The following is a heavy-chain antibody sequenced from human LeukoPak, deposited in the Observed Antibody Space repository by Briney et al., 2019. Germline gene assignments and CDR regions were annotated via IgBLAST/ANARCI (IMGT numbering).Heavy chain of an antibody. CDR1: GGSIRSGSYY. CDR2: IYTSGST. CDR3: ARARPVLLWFGRPRYYFDY. V-gene: IGHV4-61*02. Sequence: PSETLSLTCTVSGGSIRSGSYYWSWIRQPAGKGLEWIGRIYTSGSTNYNPSLKSRVTISVDTSKNQFSLKLSSVTAADTAVYYCARARPVLLWFGRPRYYFDYWGQGTLVTVSS. J-gene: IGHJ4*02. D-gene: IGHD3-10*01.